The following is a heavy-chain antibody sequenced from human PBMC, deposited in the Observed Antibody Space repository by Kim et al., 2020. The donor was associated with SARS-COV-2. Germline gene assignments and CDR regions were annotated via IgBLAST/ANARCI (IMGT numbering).Heavy chain of an antibody. D-gene: IGHD3-9*01. CDR2: IKQDGSEK. J-gene: IGHJ6*02. V-gene: IGHV3-7*01. CDR3: ARDGGGLRYFDFPTYYYYGMDV. Sequence: GGSLRLSCAASGFTFSSYWMSWVRQAPGKGLEWVANIKQDGSEKYYVDSVKGRFTISRDNAKNSLYLQMNSLRAEDTAVYYCARDGGGLRYFDFPTYYYYGMDVWGQGTTVTVSS. CDR1: GFTFSSYW.